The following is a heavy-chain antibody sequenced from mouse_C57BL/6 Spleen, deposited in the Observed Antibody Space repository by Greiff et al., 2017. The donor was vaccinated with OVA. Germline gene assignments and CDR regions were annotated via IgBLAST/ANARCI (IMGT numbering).Heavy chain of an antibody. Sequence: QVQLQQSGAELVKPGASVTISCKASGYAFSSYWMNWVKQRPGKGLEWIGQIYPGDGDTNYNGKFKGKATLTADKASSTAYMQLSSLTSEDSAVYFCARGDYYGSSPYFDYWGQGTTLTVSS. CDR1: GYAFSSYW. CDR2: IYPGDGDT. V-gene: IGHV1-80*01. J-gene: IGHJ2*01. D-gene: IGHD1-1*01. CDR3: ARGDYYGSSPYFDY.